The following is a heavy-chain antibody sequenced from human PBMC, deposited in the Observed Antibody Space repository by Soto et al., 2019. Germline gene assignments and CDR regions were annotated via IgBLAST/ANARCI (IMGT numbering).Heavy chain of an antibody. Sequence: TGGSLRLSGAACGFIVSSNYMSWVRQAPGPGLEWVPVIYSGASTYYADSAKGRFTISRDSSKNTLYLPMNSLRADDTAIYYCARDHYGLDVLGQRTTLAV. CDR2: IYSGAST. CDR1: GFIVSSNY. J-gene: IGHJ6*02. V-gene: IGHV3-53*01. CDR3: ARDHYGLDV.